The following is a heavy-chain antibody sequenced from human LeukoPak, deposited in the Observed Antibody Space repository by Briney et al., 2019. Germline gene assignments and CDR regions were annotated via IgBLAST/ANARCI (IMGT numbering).Heavy chain of an antibody. V-gene: IGHV1-2*02. D-gene: IGHD2-15*01. CDR2: INPNSGGT. CDR3: ARSRRYCSGASCYSRLDY. CDR1: GYTFTGYY. J-gene: IGHJ4*02. Sequence: ASVKVSCKASGYTFTGYYMHWVRQAPGQGLEWMGWINPNSGGTNYAQKFQGRVTMTRDTSISTAYMELSRLRSDDTAVYYCARSRRYCSGASCYSRLDYWGQGTLVTVSS.